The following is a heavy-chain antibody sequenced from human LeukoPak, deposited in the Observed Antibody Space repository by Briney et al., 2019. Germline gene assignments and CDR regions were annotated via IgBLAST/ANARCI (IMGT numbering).Heavy chain of an antibody. D-gene: IGHD1-26*01. J-gene: IGHJ4*02. CDR2: IYHSGST. CDR3: ARVRSWYSGSYYFDY. V-gene: IGHV4-38-2*02. CDR1: GYSISSGYY. Sequence: SGTLSLTCTVSGYSISSGYYWGWIRQPPGKGLEWIGSIYHSGSTYYNPSLKSRVTISVDTSKNQFSLKLSSVTAADTAVYYCARVRSWYSGSYYFDYWGQGTLVTVSS.